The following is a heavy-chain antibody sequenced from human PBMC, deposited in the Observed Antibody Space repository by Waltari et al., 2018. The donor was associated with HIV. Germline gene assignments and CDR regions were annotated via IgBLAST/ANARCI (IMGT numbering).Heavy chain of an antibody. V-gene: IGHV1-69*04. J-gene: IGHJ4*02. CDR2: IIPIRGIA. CDR3: ARVAVAGTVYYFDY. Sequence: QVQLVQSGAEVKKPGSSVKVSCKASGGTFSSYAISWVRQATGQGLEWMGRIIPIRGIANYAQKFQGRVTITADKATSTAYMELSSLRSEDTAVYYWARVAVAGTVYYFDYWGQGTLVTVSS. CDR1: GGTFSSYA. D-gene: IGHD6-19*01.